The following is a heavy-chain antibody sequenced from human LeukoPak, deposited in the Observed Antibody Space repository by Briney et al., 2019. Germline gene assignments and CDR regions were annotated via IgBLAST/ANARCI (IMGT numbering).Heavy chain of an antibody. Sequence: GGSLRLSCAASGFTFSSYSMNWVRQAPGKGLEWVSSISSSSSYIYYADSVKGRFTISRDNAKNSLYLQMNSLRAEDTAVYYCARAPGTYYYDSSGYEYFDYWGQGTLVTVSS. CDR1: GFTFSSYS. J-gene: IGHJ4*02. CDR3: ARAPGTYYYDSSGYEYFDY. D-gene: IGHD3-22*01. V-gene: IGHV3-21*01. CDR2: ISSSSSYI.